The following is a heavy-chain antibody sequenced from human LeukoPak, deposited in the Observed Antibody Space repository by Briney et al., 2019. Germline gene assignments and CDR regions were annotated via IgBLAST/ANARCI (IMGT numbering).Heavy chain of an antibody. CDR1: GFTFSSYG. D-gene: IGHD6-25*01. CDR2: IRYDGSNK. J-gene: IGHJ4*02. Sequence: GRSLRLSCAASGFTFSSYGMHWVRPAPAKGLEWVAFIRYDGSNKYYADSVKGRFTISRDNSKNTLYLQMNSLRAEDTAVYYCARQGRGLAAAYFDNWGQGILVTVSS. CDR3: ARQGRGLAAAYFDN. V-gene: IGHV3-33*01.